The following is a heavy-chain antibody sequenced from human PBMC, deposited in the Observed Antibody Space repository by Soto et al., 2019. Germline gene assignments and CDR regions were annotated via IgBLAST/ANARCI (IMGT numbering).Heavy chain of an antibody. Sequence: GTSAKVSSKASGYTFTCYGFSWARQAPGQGLEWMGWISAYNGNTNYAQKLQGRVTMTTDTSTSTAYMELRSLRSDDTAVYYCAREGSRPYYYYGMDVWGQGTTVTVSS. V-gene: IGHV1-18*01. CDR3: AREGSRPYYYYGMDV. D-gene: IGHD1-26*01. J-gene: IGHJ6*02. CDR2: ISAYNGNT. CDR1: GYTFTCYG.